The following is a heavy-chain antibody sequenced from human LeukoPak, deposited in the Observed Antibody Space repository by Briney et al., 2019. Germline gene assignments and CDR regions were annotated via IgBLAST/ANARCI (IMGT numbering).Heavy chain of an antibody. D-gene: IGHD2-15*01. J-gene: IGHJ3*02. CDR2: ISHSGST. CDR1: GGSIRSSY. Sequence: KSSETLSLTCTVSGGSIRSSYWSWIRQPPGRGLEWIGYISHSGSTNYNPSLKSRVSISVDTSQNQFSLKLTSVSAADTAMYYCARGYCRGGSNPFDMWGQGTMVTVSS. CDR3: ARGYCRGGSNPFDM. V-gene: IGHV4-59*01.